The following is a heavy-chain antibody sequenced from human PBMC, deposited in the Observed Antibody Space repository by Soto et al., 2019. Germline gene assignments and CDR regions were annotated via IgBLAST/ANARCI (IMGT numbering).Heavy chain of an antibody. CDR3: ARDRATIFGVVITSYYYYGMDV. J-gene: IGHJ6*02. V-gene: IGHV1-18*01. D-gene: IGHD3-3*01. CDR2: ISAYNGNT. Sequence: WASVKVSCKASGYTFTSYGISWVRQAPGQGLEWMGWISAYNGNTNYAQKLQGRVTMTTDTSTSTAYMELRSLRSDDTAVYYCARDRATIFGVVITSYYYYGMDVWGQGTTVTVSS. CDR1: GYTFTSYG.